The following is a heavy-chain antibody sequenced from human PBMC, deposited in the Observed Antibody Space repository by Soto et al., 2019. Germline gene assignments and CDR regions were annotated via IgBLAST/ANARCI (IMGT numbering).Heavy chain of an antibody. J-gene: IGHJ4*02. D-gene: IGHD3-22*01. V-gene: IGHV3-21*01. CDR2: ISSSSSYI. CDR1: GFTFSSYS. Sequence: EVQLVESGGGLVKPGGSLRLSCAASGFTFSSYSMNWVRQAPGKGLEWVSSISSSSSYIYYADSVKGRFTISRDNAKNSLYLQMNSLRAEETAVYYCASHPRDSSGYWYYFDYWGQGTLVTVSS. CDR3: ASHPRDSSGYWYYFDY.